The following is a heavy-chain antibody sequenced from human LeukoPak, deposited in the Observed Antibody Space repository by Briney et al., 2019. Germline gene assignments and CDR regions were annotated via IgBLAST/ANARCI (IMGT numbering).Heavy chain of an antibody. CDR2: IKQDGSEK. V-gene: IGHV3-7*01. CDR1: GFTFSSSA. CDR3: ARDKLLWR. J-gene: IGHJ4*02. D-gene: IGHD3-10*01. Sequence: PGGSLRLSCAASGFTFSSSAMSWVRQAPGKGLEWVANIKQDGSEKYYVDSVKGRFTISRDNAKNSLYLQMNSLRAEDTAVYYCARDKLLWRWGQGTLVTVSS.